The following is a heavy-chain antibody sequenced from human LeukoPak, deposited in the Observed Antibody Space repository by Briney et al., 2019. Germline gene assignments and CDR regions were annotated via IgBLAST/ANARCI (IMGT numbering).Heavy chain of an antibody. CDR3: AKDLIAIGTRNAFDI. Sequence: GGSLRLSCAASGFTFSNYDMNWVRQAPGKGLEWVSAISGSGGSTYYADSVKGRFTISRDNSKNTLYLQMNSLRAEDTAVYYCAKDLIAIGTRNAFDIWGQGTMVTVSS. J-gene: IGHJ3*02. V-gene: IGHV3-23*01. CDR2: ISGSGGST. CDR1: GFTFSNYD. D-gene: IGHD2-21*01.